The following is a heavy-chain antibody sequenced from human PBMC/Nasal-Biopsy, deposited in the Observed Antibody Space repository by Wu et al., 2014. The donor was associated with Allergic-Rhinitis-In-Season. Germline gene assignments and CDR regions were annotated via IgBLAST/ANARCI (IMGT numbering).Heavy chain of an antibody. J-gene: IGHJ4*01. D-gene: IGHD3-10*01. V-gene: IGHV3-7*01. CDR1: GFTFGNYW. Sequence: LRLSCAASGFTFGNYWMSWVRQAPGKGLEWVANIKDDGSDKNYVDSVKGRFTISRDNAKNSLYLQIHSLRVEDTAVYYCARDRRGVMIYWGQGTLVTVSS. CDR3: ARDRRGVMIY. CDR2: IKDDGSDK.